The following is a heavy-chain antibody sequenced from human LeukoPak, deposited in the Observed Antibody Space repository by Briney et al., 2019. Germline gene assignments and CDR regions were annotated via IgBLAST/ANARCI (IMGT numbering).Heavy chain of an antibody. CDR1: GYTFTSYY. D-gene: IGHD5-18*01. CDR3: ASPFGYSHEGYYYYGMDV. Sequence: ASVKVSCKASGYTFTSYYMHWVRQAPGQGLEWMGIINPSGGSTSYAQKFQGRVTMTRDTSTSTVYMELSRLRSEDTAVYYCASPFGYSHEGYYYYGMDVWGQGTTVTVSS. CDR2: INPSGGST. J-gene: IGHJ6*02. V-gene: IGHV1-46*01.